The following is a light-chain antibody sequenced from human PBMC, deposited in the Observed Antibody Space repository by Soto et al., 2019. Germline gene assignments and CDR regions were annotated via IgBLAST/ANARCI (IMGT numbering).Light chain of an antibody. J-gene: IGKJ4*01. CDR2: GAS. V-gene: IGKV3-20*01. CDR3: QHYSSPPLT. CDR1: QSVSSSY. Sequence: EIVLTQSPGTLSLSPGERATLSCRASQSVSSSYLAWYQQKPGQAPRLLIYGASSMATGITDRFSGSGCGTDFPLTSSRLEPEYSAVYYCQHYSSPPLTFGGGNKVEIK.